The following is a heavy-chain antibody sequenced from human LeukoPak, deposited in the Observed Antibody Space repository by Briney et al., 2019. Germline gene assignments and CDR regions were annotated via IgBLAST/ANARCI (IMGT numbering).Heavy chain of an antibody. D-gene: IGHD6-13*01. CDR3: ARDAIAAAGTGQYYFDY. Sequence: SETLSLTCTASGGSISSSSYYWGWIRQPPGKGLEWIGSIYYSGSTYYNPSLKSRVTISVDTSKNQFSLKLSSVTAADTAVYYCARDAIAAAGTGQYYFDYWGQGTLVTVSS. CDR2: IYYSGST. CDR1: GGSISSSSYY. V-gene: IGHV4-39*02. J-gene: IGHJ4*02.